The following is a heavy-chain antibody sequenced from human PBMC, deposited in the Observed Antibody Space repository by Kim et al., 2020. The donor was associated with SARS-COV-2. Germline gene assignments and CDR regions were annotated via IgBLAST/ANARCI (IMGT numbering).Heavy chain of an antibody. CDR1: GYTFTGYY. CDR2: INPNSGGT. Sequence: ASVKVSCKASGYTFTGYYMHWVRQAPGQGLEWMGRINPNSGGTIYAQKFQGSVTMTSDTSIGTADMELSRLRSDDTAVYYCARATKYYGLDVWGQGTTV. V-gene: IGHV1-2*06. CDR3: ARATKYYGLDV. J-gene: IGHJ6*02.